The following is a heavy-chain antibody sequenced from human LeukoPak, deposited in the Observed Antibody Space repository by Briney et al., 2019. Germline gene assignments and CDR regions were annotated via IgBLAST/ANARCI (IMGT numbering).Heavy chain of an antibody. CDR1: GYTFTSYG. J-gene: IGHJ4*02. D-gene: IGHD3-10*01. V-gene: IGHV1-18*01. CDR2: ISAYNGNT. CDR3: ARGSSTMVRGVHDY. Sequence: ASVEVSCKASGYTFTSYGISWVRQAPGQGLEWMGWISAYNGNTNYAQKLQGRVTMTTDTSTSTAYMELRSLRSDDTAVYYCARGSSTMVRGVHDYWGQGTLVTVSS.